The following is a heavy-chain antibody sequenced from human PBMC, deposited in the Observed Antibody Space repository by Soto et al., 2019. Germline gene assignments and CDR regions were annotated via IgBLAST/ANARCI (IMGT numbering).Heavy chain of an antibody. D-gene: IGHD3-16*01. Sequence: GGSLRLSCADSGLTFSRYWVSWVRQAPGKGLEWVANIKQDGSEKYYVDSLKGRFTISRDNAKNSLYLQMNSLRAEDTAVYYWGRDQMGGATIFDYGAREP. J-gene: IGHJ4*02. CDR3: GRDQMGGATIFDY. CDR2: IKQDGSEK. CDR1: GLTFSRYW. V-gene: IGHV3-7*01.